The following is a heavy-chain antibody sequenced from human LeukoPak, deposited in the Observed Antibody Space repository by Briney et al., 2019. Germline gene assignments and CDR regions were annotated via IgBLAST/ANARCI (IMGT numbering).Heavy chain of an antibody. V-gene: IGHV3-23*01. Sequence: QSGGSLRLSCAASGLTFSSYAMSWVRQAPGKGLEWVSAISGSGGSTYYADSVKGRFTISRDNSKNTLYLQMNSLRAEDTAVYYCAKDRESAYDPQYFQHWGQGTLVTVSS. CDR1: GLTFSSYA. CDR3: AKDRESAYDPQYFQH. J-gene: IGHJ1*01. D-gene: IGHD3-22*01. CDR2: ISGSGGST.